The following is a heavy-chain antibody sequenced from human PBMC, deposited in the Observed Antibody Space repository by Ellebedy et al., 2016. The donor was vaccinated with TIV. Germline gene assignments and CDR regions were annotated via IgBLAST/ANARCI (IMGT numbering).Heavy chain of an antibody. CDR1: GSTLIELS. J-gene: IGHJ3*02. CDR3: AADLGGSSPTGAFDI. D-gene: IGHD1-26*01. CDR2: FDPEDSET. V-gene: IGHV1-24*01. Sequence: ASVKVSCXVSGSTLIELSMHWVRQSPGKGLEWMGSFDPEDSETFYGQKFQGRVTMTEDTSTETAYMELSSLRSEDTAVYYCAADLGGSSPTGAFDIWGQGTMVTVSS.